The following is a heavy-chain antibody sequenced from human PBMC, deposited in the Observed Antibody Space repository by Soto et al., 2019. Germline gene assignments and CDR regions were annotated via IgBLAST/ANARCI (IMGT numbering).Heavy chain of an antibody. Sequence: PSETLSLTCTVSCGSISSYYWGWIRQPPGKGLEWIGSIYYSGSTYYNPSLKSRVTISVDTSKNQFSLKLSSVTAADTAVYYCATGVVVAASNRFDPWGQGNLVTVSS. CDR1: CGSISSYY. V-gene: IGHV4-39*01. CDR3: ATGVVVAASNRFDP. CDR2: IYYSGST. D-gene: IGHD2-15*01. J-gene: IGHJ5*02.